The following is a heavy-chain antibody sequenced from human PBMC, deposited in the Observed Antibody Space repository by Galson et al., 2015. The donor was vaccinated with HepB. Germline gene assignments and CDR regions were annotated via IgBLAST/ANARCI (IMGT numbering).Heavy chain of an antibody. V-gene: IGHV4-59*08. CDR1: GASTTDYY. CDR2: VFYSGST. Sequence: SETLSLTCTVSGASTTDYYWSWVRQPPGKGLEWIGYVFYSGSTNYNPSLKSRVTISVDTPKNQFSLKLTSVTAADMAVYYCARLHPVSSGPDYWGQGTLVTVSS. CDR3: ARLHPVSSGPDY. J-gene: IGHJ4*02. D-gene: IGHD6-19*01.